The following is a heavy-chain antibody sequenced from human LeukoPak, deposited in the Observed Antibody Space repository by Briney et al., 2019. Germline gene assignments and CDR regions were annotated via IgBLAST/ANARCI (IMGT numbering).Heavy chain of an antibody. CDR3: AAYQWWFQNDV. Sequence: PSETLSLTCDFSGGSFSSNYRSWFRQPPGGGLEWIAEIYPSGDTKYNPSLTGRVTISADRSRGHLFLGLSSVIAADTAVYYCAAYQWWFQNDVWGQGTLVTVSS. J-gene: IGHJ4*02. V-gene: IGHV4-34*01. CDR1: GGSFSSNY. D-gene: IGHD2-15*01. CDR2: IYPSGDT.